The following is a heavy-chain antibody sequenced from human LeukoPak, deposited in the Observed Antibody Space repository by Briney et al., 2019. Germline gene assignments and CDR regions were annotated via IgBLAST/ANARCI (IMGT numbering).Heavy chain of an antibody. D-gene: IGHD2-2*01. CDR3: ARHQEPAATLIDY. J-gene: IGHJ4*02. CDR2: IYYSGST. V-gene: IGHV4-34*01. Sequence: TLSLTCAVXGGXFSXXYWSXIXQPPGKGXXWIGSIYYSGSTYYNPSLKSRVTISVDTSKNQFSLKLSSVTAADTAVYYCARHQEPAATLIDYWGQGTLVTVSS. CDR1: GGXFSXXY.